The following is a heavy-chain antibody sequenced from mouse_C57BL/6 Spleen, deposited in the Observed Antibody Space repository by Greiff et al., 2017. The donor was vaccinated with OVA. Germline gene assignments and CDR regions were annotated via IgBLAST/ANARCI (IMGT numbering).Heavy chain of an antibody. J-gene: IGHJ1*03. CDR2: IDPETGGT. V-gene: IGHV1-15*01. D-gene: IGHD1-1*01. CDR1: GYTFTDYE. Sequence: VQLVESGAELVRPGASVTLSCKASGYTFTDYEMHWVKQTPVHGLEWIGAIDPETGGTAYNQKFKGKAILTADKSSSTAYMELRSLTSEDSAVYYCTRRTTVAWYFDVWVTGTTVTVSS. CDR3: TRRTTVAWYFDV.